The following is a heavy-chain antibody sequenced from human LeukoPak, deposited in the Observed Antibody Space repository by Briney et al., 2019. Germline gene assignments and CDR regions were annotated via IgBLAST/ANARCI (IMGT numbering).Heavy chain of an antibody. CDR3: AKGEGYCGGGTCYRYFDS. CDR1: GFTFSSYP. D-gene: IGHD2-15*01. CDR2: ISTDSTYT. V-gene: IGHV3-23*01. Sequence: GGSLRLSCAASGFTFSSYPMSWVRQAPGKGLERVSIISTDSTYTFYAHSVKGRFTISRDNSKDTLYLRMSSLRVEDTAVYFCAKGEGYCGGGTCYRYFDSWGQGTLVTVSS. J-gene: IGHJ4*02.